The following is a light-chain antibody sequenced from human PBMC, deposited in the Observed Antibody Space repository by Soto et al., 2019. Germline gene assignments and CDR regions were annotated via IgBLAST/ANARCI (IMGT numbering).Light chain of an antibody. Sequence: QFALTQPPSASGSPGQSVTISCTGASSDVRGYNFVSWYQHHPGKAPRLMIYDVTQRPSGVPDRFSGSKSGNTASLTVSGLPVDDEAYYYCSSYAGSSIPVAFGGGIKLTVL. V-gene: IGLV2-8*01. CDR3: SSYAGSSIPVA. J-gene: IGLJ2*01. CDR1: SSDVRGYNF. CDR2: DVT.